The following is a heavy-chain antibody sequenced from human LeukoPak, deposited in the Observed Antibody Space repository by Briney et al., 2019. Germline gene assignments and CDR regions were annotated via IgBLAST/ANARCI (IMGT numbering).Heavy chain of an antibody. V-gene: IGHV4-31*03. CDR2: IYYSGST. D-gene: IGHD5-18*01. J-gene: IGHJ4*02. CDR3: ARAHSMVIRLDY. CDR1: GGSISSGGYY. Sequence: TSETLSLTCTVSGGSISSGGYYWSWIRQHPGKGLEWIGYIYYSGSTYYNPSLKSRVTISVDTSKNQFSLKLSSVTAADTAVYYCARAHSMVIRLDYWGQGTLVTVSS.